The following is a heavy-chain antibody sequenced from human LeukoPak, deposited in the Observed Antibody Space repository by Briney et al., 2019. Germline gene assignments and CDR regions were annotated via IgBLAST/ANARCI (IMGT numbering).Heavy chain of an antibody. CDR3: ARGYSGYETNYYYYYMDV. CDR1: GGSISSGSYY. V-gene: IGHV4-61*02. D-gene: IGHD5-12*01. CDR2: IYTSGST. Sequence: SQTLSLTCTVSGGSISSGSYYWSWIRQPAGKGLEWIGRIYTSGSTNYNPSLTSRVTISVDTSKNQFSLKLSSVTAADTAVYYCARGYSGYETNYYYYYMDVWGKGTTVTISS. J-gene: IGHJ6*03.